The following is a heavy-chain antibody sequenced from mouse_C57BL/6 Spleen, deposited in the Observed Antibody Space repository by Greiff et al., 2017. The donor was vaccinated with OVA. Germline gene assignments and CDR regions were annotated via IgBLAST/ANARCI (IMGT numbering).Heavy chain of an antibody. Sequence: QVQLQQPGTELVKPGASVKLSCKASGYTFTSYWMHWVKQRPGQGLEWIGNINPSNGGTNYNEKFKSKATLTVDKSSSTAYMQLSSLTSEDSAVYYCAREDGMIPSYYYAMDYWGQGTSVTVSS. CDR3: AREDGMIPSYYYAMDY. J-gene: IGHJ4*01. CDR1: GYTFTSYW. D-gene: IGHD1-2*01. V-gene: IGHV1-53*01. CDR2: INPSNGGT.